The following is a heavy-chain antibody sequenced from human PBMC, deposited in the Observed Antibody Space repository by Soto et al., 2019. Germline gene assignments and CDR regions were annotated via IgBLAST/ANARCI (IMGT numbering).Heavy chain of an antibody. Sequence: PGGSLRLSCAASGFNLSTYSMNWVRQAPGKGLEWVSSITSSTSYMYYADSVKGRFTISRDNAKNSLYLQMNSLRAEDTAVYYCARDLGRGYSLYYFDYWGQGTLVTVSS. D-gene: IGHD5-18*01. V-gene: IGHV3-21*01. CDR2: ITSSTSYM. CDR1: GFNLSTYS. J-gene: IGHJ4*02. CDR3: ARDLGRGYSLYYFDY.